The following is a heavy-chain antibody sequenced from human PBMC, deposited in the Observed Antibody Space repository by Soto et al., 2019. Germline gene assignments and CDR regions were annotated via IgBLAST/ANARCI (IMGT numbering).Heavy chain of an antibody. CDR3: ARDLGWLAYYYYGMDV. Sequence: GGSLRLSCAASGFTFSSYGMHWVRQAPGKGLEWVAVIWYDGSNKYYADSVKGRFTISRDNSKDTLYLQMNSLRAEDTAVYYCARDLGWLAYYYYGMDVWGQGTTVTVSS. CDR2: IWYDGSNK. J-gene: IGHJ6*02. CDR1: GFTFSSYG. V-gene: IGHV3-33*01. D-gene: IGHD6-19*01.